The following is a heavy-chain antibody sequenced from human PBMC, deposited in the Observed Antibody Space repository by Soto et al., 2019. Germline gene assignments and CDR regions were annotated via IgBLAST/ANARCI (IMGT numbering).Heavy chain of an antibody. Sequence: QVQLVQSGAEVKKPGASVKVSCKASGYTFTSYAMHWVRQAPGQRLEWMGWINAGNGNTKYSQKFQGRVTITRDTSASTGYMELSSLRAEDTAVYYLARDLIGEGITIFGVGPLPKNYYYYGMDVWGQGTTVTVSS. V-gene: IGHV1-3*01. J-gene: IGHJ6*02. CDR1: GYTFTSYA. CDR3: ARDLIGEGITIFGVGPLPKNYYYYGMDV. CDR2: INAGNGNT. D-gene: IGHD3-3*01.